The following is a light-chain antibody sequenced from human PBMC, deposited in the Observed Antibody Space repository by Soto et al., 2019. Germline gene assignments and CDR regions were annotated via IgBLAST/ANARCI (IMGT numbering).Light chain of an antibody. CDR2: EVS. V-gene: IGLV2-14*01. Sequence: QSALTQPASVSRSPGQTITISCTGTSSDVGGYNYVSWYQQHPGKAPKLMIYEVSNRPSGVSNRFSGSKSGNTASLTISGLQTEDESDYYCSSYTSSSTYVLGTGTKLTVL. CDR3: SSYTSSSTYV. CDR1: SSDVGGYNY. J-gene: IGLJ1*01.